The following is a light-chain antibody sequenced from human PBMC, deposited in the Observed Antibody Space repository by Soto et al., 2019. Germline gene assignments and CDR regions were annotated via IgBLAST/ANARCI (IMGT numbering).Light chain of an antibody. CDR2: AAS. CDR1: QGISNH. Sequence: DIQMTQSPSSLSASVGDRVTITCRASQGISNHLAWYQQKPGKAPKLLIYAASTLQSGVPSRFGGSGSGTDFTLTISSLQPEDAATYFCQKYDNGPFTFGPGTIVDIK. V-gene: IGKV1-27*01. J-gene: IGKJ3*01. CDR3: QKYDNGPFT.